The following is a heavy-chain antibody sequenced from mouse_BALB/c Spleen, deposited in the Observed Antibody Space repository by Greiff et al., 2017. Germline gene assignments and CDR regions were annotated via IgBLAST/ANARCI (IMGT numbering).Heavy chain of an antibody. D-gene: IGHD1-1*01. V-gene: IGHV1-7*01. CDR1: GYTFTSYW. Sequence: VQLQQSGAELAKPWASVKMSCKASGYTFTSYWMHWVKQRPGQGLEWIGYINPSTGYTEYNQKFKDKATLTADKSSSTAYMQLSSLTSEDSAVYYCARDYYYGSSYAMDYWGQGTSVTVSS. CDR2: INPSTGYT. CDR3: ARDYYYGSSYAMDY. J-gene: IGHJ4*01.